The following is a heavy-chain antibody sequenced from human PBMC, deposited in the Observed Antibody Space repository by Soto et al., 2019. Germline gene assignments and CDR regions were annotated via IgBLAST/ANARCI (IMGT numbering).Heavy chain of an antibody. CDR3: ARRRAYCCADCYSYFAY. Sequence: QITLKESGPTLVKPTQTLTLTFTFSGFSLSTSGVGAGWIRQPPRKALVCIALIYSDDANRYSPSLKSRLTITTDTSKNQVVLTMTNMDPVDTATYYCARRRAYCCADCYSYFAYWCRGTLVTVS. V-gene: IGHV2-5*02. J-gene: IGHJ4*02. D-gene: IGHD2-21*01. CDR1: GFSLSTSGVG. CDR2: IYSDDAN.